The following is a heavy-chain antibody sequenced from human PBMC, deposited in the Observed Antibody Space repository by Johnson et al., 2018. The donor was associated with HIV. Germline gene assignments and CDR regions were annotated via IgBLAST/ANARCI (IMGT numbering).Heavy chain of an antibody. J-gene: IGHJ3*02. V-gene: IGHV3-66*01. D-gene: IGHD1-26*01. CDR3: ARGGRKWELLGDDAFDI. Sequence: VQLVESGGGLVQPGGSLRLSCAASGFTVSSNYMSWVRQAPGKGLEWVSVIYSGGSTYYADSVKGRFTSSRDNSKNTLYLQMTRLTAGDTAVYYCARGGRKWELLGDDAFDIWGQGTMVTVSS. CDR2: IYSGGST. CDR1: GFTVSSNY.